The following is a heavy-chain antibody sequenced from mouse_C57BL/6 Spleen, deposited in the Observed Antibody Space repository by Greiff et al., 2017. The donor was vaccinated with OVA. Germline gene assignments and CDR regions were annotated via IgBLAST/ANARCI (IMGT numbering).Heavy chain of an antibody. CDR2: IDPSDSYT. CDR3: ARAGGYDLYFDV. J-gene: IGHJ1*03. Sequence: VQLQQPGAELVRPGTSVKLSCKASGYTFTSYWMHWVKQRPGQGLEWIGVIDPSDSYTNYNQKFKGKATLTVDTSSSTAYMQLSSLTSEDSAVYYCARAGGYDLYFDVWGTGTTVTVSS. V-gene: IGHV1-59*01. D-gene: IGHD2-3*01. CDR1: GYTFTSYW.